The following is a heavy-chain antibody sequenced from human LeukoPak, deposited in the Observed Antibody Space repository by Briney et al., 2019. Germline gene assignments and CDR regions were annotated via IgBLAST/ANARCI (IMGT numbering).Heavy chain of an antibody. CDR2: INPNSGGT. V-gene: IGHV1-2*02. J-gene: IGHJ4*02. D-gene: IGHD3-22*01. CDR3: ARARYDSSGYYGY. CDR1: GYTFTCYY. Sequence: ASVKVSCQASGYTFTCYYMHWVRPAPGQGLEWMGWINPNSGGTNYAQKFQGRVTMTRDTSISTAYMELSRLRSDDTAVYYCARARYDSSGYYGYWGQGTLVTVSS.